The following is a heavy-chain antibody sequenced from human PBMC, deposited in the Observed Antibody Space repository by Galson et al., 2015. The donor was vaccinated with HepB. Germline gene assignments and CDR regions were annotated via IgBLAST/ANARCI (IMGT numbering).Heavy chain of an antibody. Sequence: SLRLSCAASGVTSSNHNMNWVRQAPGKGLEWVSSISSSGAFIYYADSVKGRFTISRDNAKNSLYLQMNSLRAEDTAVYFCARVGDYYDSSGYLPFDYCGQGTLVTVSS. V-gene: IGHV3-21*01. CDR1: GVTSSNHN. D-gene: IGHD3-22*01. CDR3: ARVGDYYDSSGYLPFDY. CDR2: ISSSGAFI. J-gene: IGHJ4*02.